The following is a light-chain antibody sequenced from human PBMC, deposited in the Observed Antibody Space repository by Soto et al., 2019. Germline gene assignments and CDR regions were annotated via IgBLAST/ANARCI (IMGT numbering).Light chain of an antibody. CDR2: GAS. CDR3: QQYNNWPQT. V-gene: IGKV3-15*01. J-gene: IGKJ1*01. CDR1: QSVSSN. Sequence: EVVMTQSPATLSVSPGERATLSCRASQSVSSNLAWYQQKPGQSPRLLIYGASTRATGIPARFSGSGSGTELTLTISSLQSEDFAVYYCQQYNNWPQTFGQGIKVDIK.